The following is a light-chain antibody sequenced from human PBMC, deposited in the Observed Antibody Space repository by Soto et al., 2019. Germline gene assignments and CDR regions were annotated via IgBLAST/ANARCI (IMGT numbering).Light chain of an antibody. Sequence: DVVMTQSPLSLPVTLGQPASISCRSSQSLVYSDGNTYLNWFQQRPGQSPRRLIYKVSNRDSGAPDQFSGGGAGTIFQLKISGVEGEDVGVYTCIQGTRGPPTWTSGKGTKGEIK. V-gene: IGKV2-30*01. CDR3: IQGTRGPPTWT. CDR1: QSLVYSDGNTY. CDR2: KVS. J-gene: IGKJ1*01.